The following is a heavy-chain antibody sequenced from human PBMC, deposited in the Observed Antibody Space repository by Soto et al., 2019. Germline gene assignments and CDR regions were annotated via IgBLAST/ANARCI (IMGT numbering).Heavy chain of an antibody. V-gene: IGHV3-23*01. D-gene: IGHD3-3*01. CDR2: ISGSGGST. CDR3: AKPSDFWSGYLGY. J-gene: IGHJ4*02. CDR1: GFTFSSYA. Sequence: GGSLRLSCAASGFTFSSYAMSWVRQAPGKGLEWVSAISGSGGSTYYADSVKGRFTISRDNSKNTLYLQMNSLRDEDTAVYYCAKPSDFWSGYLGYWGQGTLVTVSS.